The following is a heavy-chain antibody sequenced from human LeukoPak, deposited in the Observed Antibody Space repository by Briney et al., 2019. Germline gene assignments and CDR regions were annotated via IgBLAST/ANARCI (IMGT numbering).Heavy chain of an antibody. Sequence: PGGSLRLSCAASGFTFSDHYMEWVRQAPGKRLEWVGRTTNKAHSYTTEYAASVKGRFTISRDDSKNSLYLQMNSLKTEDTAVYYCARRYCIGGNCRYSDYWGQGTLVTVSS. CDR1: GFTFSDHY. D-gene: IGHD2-15*01. V-gene: IGHV3-72*01. CDR3: ARRYCIGGNCRYSDY. CDR2: TTNKAHSYTT. J-gene: IGHJ4*02.